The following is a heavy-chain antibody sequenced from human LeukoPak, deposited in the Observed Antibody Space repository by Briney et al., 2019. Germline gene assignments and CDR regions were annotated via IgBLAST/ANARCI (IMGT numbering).Heavy chain of an antibody. Sequence: SETLSLTCAVTGGSISTGGYYWSWIRQLPRPGLEWLGYIFDSGSTYYNPSLKSRLTIAVDTSKNQFSLNLTSVTAADTAVYYCAVVRRYKWNYFDFWGQGTLVTVSS. V-gene: IGHV4-31*11. CDR3: AVVRRYKWNYFDF. D-gene: IGHD1-20*01. CDR1: GGSISTGGYY. J-gene: IGHJ4*02. CDR2: IFDSGST.